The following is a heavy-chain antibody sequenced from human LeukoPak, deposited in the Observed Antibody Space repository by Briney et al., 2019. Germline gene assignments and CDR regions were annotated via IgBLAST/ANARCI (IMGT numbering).Heavy chain of an antibody. CDR2: IKWDGGRT. J-gene: IGHJ4*02. D-gene: IGHD1-1*01. CDR3: AREGYPYYYFDY. CDR1: GFAFDDHG. Sequence: GGSLRLSCAASGFAFDDHGMSWVRQAPGKGLEWVSGIKWDGGRTGYADSVKGRFTISRDNSKNSVYLQMNSLRAEYTALYYCAREGYPYYYFDYWGQGTLVTVSS. V-gene: IGHV3-20*04.